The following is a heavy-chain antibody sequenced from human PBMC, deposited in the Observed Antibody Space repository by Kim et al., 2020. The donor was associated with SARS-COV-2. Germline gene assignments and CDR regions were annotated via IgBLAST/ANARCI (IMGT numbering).Heavy chain of an antibody. CDR2: IGGTSNYI. CDR1: VFGFDTHS. V-gene: IGHV3-21*01. D-gene: IGHD2-2*01. CDR3: ARGGYCSSTSCYFYYYALDV. J-gene: IGHJ6*02. Sequence: GGSLRLSCAASVFGFDTHSMNWVRQAPGKGLEWFSSIGGTSNYIYYADSVKGRFTISRDNAKNSLFLQMNSLRAEDTAVYYCARGGYCSSTSCYFYYYALDVWGQGTTVTVSS.